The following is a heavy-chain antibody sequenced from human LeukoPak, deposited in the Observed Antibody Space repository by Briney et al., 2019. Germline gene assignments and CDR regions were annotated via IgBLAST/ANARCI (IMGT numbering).Heavy chain of an antibody. CDR3: ARLTYYFDY. CDR1: GGSISSSSYY. V-gene: IGHV4-39*01. CDR2: IYYSGST. Sequence: SETLSLTCTVSGGSISSSSYYWGWIRQPPGKGLEWIGSIYYSGSTYYNPSLKRRVTISVDTSKNQFSLKLSSVTAADTAVYYCARLTYYFDYWGQGTLVTVSS. J-gene: IGHJ4*02.